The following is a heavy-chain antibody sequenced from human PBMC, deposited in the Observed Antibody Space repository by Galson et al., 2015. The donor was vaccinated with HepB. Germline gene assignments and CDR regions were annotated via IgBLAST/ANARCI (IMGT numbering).Heavy chain of an antibody. CDR1: GGSISSGDYY. Sequence: TLSLTCTVSGGSISSGDYYWSWIRQPPGKGLEWIGYIYYSGSTYYNPSLKSRVTISVDTSKNQFSLKLSSVTAADTAVYYCARGAPGWLQSFDYWGQGTLVTVSS. V-gene: IGHV4-30-4*01. J-gene: IGHJ4*02. D-gene: IGHD5-24*01. CDR2: IYYSGST. CDR3: ARGAPGWLQSFDY.